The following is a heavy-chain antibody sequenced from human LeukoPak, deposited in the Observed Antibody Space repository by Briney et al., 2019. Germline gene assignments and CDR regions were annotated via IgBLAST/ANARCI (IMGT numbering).Heavy chain of an antibody. D-gene: IGHD1-26*01. CDR1: GFTFSSYA. Sequence: PGGSLRLSCAASGFTFSSYAMHWVHQAPGKGLEWVAVISYDGSNKHYADSVKGRFTISRDNSKNTLYLQMNSLRAEDTAVYYCARDRTEWELPGTFDYWGQGTLVTVSS. J-gene: IGHJ4*02. CDR2: ISYDGSNK. V-gene: IGHV3-30-3*01. CDR3: ARDRTEWELPGTFDY.